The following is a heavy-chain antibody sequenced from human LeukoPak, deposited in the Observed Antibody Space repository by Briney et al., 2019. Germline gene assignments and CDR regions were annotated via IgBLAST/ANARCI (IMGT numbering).Heavy chain of an antibody. CDR1: GFTFSSYE. CDR2: ISSSGGTI. V-gene: IGHV3-48*03. Sequence: PGGSLRLSCAASGFTFSSYEMNWARQAPGKGLEWGSYISSSGGTIFYADSVKGRFTISRDNAKNSLYLQMNSLRAEDTAVYYCARGQTGTLDAFDIWGQGTMVTVSS. D-gene: IGHD1/OR15-1a*01. J-gene: IGHJ3*02. CDR3: ARGQTGTLDAFDI.